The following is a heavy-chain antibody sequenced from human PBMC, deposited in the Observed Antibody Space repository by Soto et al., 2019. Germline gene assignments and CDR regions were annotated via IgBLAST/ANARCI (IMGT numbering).Heavy chain of an antibody. J-gene: IGHJ6*02. CDR3: AKTAPPYYDFWSGYYPDGMDV. Sequence: GGSLRLSCAASGFTFSSYAMSWVRQAPGKGLEWVSAISGSGGSTYYADSVKGRFTISRDNSKNTLYPQMNSLRAEDTAVYYCAKTAPPYYDFWSGYYPDGMDVWGQGTTVTVSS. D-gene: IGHD3-3*01. CDR1: GFTFSSYA. CDR2: ISGSGGST. V-gene: IGHV3-23*01.